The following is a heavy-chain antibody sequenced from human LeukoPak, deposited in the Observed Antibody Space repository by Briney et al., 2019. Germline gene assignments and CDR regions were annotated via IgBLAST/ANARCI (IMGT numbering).Heavy chain of an antibody. D-gene: IGHD1-1*01. V-gene: IGHV3-48*01. CDR3: AKDLFPPPSLERIDYYYGMDV. CDR2: VSSSSSTI. Sequence: GGSLRLSCVASGFTFSSYSMNWVRQAPGKGLEWVSYVSSSSSTIYYADSVKGRFTISRDNAKNSLYLQMNSLRAEDTAVYYCAKDLFPPPSLERIDYYYGMDVWGQGTTVTVSS. J-gene: IGHJ6*02. CDR1: GFTFSSYS.